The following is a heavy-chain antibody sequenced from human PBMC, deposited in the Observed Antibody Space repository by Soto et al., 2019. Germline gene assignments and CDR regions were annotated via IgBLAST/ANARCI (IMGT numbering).Heavy chain of an antibody. V-gene: IGHV5-51*01. J-gene: IGHJ4*02. CDR2: VYPGDSDT. Sequence: PGESLKISCQGSGYSFTSYWIAWVRQMPGKGREWMGIVYPGDSDTRYSPSFQGQVTIAAEKFISTAYLQWSSLKASDTAMYYFARLSGCRNGVCYKFDYWCQGTLVTVSS. D-gene: IGHD2-8*01. CDR3: ARLSGCRNGVCYKFDY. CDR1: GYSFTSYW.